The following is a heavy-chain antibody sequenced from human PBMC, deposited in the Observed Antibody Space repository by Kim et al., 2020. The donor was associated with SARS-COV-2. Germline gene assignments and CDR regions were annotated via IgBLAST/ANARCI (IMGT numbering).Heavy chain of an antibody. CDR1: GESFSGYY. Sequence: SQTLSLTCAVYGESFSGYYWSWVRQPPGKGLEWIGEINHSGSTNYNPSLKSRVTISVDTSKNQFSLKLSSVTAADTAVYYCARGRVTMIVVVIAPSYYYY. V-gene: IGHV4-34*01. D-gene: IGHD3-22*01. CDR3: ARGRVTMIVVVIAPSYYYY. J-gene: IGHJ6*03. CDR2: INHSGST.